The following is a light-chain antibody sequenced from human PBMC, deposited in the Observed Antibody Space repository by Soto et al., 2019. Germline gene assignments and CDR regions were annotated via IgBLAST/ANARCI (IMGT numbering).Light chain of an antibody. CDR2: DAS. V-gene: IGKV3-15*01. J-gene: IGKJ1*01. CDR3: QQYNNWIRT. Sequence: EIVIKQSPVTLSVSPGERPTLSCRASQSVRSNLAWYQQTPGQAPRIIIYDASARETGVLAVFSGSGAGTECTRTISSLKYEDVAVAYCQQYNNWIRTFRQGTKVDIK. CDR1: QSVRSN.